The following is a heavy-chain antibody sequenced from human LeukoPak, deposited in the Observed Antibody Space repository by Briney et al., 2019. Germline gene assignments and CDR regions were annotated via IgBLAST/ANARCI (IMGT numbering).Heavy chain of an antibody. D-gene: IGHD4-11*01. CDR3: ARNPYSRHWFDP. V-gene: IGHV4-34*01. Sequence: SETLSLTCAVYGGSFSGYYWSWIRQPPGKGLEWIWEINHSGSTNYNPSLKSRVTISVDTSKNQFSLKLSSVTAADTAVYYCARNPYSRHWFDPWGQGTLVTVSS. J-gene: IGHJ5*02. CDR2: INHSGST. CDR1: GGSFSGYY.